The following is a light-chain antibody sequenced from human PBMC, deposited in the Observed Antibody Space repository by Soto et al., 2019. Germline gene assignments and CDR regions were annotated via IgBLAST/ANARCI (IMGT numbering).Light chain of an antibody. V-gene: IGKV1-27*01. CDR1: QGISNY. CDR2: AAS. Sequence: DIQMTQSPSSLSASVGDRVTITCRASQGISNYVAWYQQKPGKPPKLLIYAASTLQSGVPSRFSGSGSGTDFTLTINGLQPEVVATYSCQKYSSVPVFGPGTKVDIK. J-gene: IGKJ3*01. CDR3: QKYSSVPV.